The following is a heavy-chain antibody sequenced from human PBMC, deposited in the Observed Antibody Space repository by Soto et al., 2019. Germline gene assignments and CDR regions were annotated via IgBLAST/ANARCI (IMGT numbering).Heavy chain of an antibody. CDR1: GGSVRCSLYY. V-gene: IGHV4-39*01. CDR2: IFYRGNT. CDR3: ARRVMGNIWYFDY. D-gene: IGHD2-21*01. J-gene: IGHJ4*02. Sequence: PSETLSLTCTVSGGSVRCSLYYWGWIRQPPGKGLEWIGNIFYRGNTYHNPSLKSRVTISVDTSKNQFSLRLSSVTAADTAVYYCARRVMGNIWYFDYWGQGTLVTVSS.